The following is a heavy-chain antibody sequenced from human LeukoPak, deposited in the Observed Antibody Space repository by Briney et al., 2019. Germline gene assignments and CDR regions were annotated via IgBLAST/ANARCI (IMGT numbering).Heavy chain of an antibody. CDR2: ISYDGSNK. V-gene: IGHV3-30*03. Sequence: PGGSLRLSWAASGFTFRTYGMHWVRQAPGKGLEWVAVISYDGSNKYYADSVKGRFTISRDNSKNTLYLQMNSLRAEDTAAYYCARDYSGYERPGNYGMDVWGQGTTVTVSS. D-gene: IGHD5-12*01. CDR3: ARDYSGYERPGNYGMDV. J-gene: IGHJ6*02. CDR1: GFTFRTYG.